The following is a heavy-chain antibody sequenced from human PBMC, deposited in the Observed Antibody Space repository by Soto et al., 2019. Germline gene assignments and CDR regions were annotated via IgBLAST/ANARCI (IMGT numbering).Heavy chain of an antibody. J-gene: IGHJ5*02. CDR2: IYHSGST. V-gene: IGHV4-30-2*01. CDR1: GGSISSGGYS. Sequence: LSLTCAVSGGSISSGGYSWSWIRQPPGKGLEWIGYIYHSGSTYYNPSLKSRVTISVDRSKYQSSLKLSSVTAADTAVYYCARGGYSTSANWFDPWGQGTLVTVSS. D-gene: IGHD6-6*01. CDR3: ARGGYSTSANWFDP.